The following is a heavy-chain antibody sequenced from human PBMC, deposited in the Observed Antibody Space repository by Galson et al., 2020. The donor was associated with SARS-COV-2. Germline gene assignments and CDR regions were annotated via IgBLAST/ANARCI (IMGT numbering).Heavy chain of an antibody. J-gene: IGHJ4*02. D-gene: IGHD3-16*02. Sequence: GESLKISCAASGFTFSNYAMSWVRQAPGKGLDWVSAISGDGGSTYYADSVKGRFTISRDNSKNTLYLQMNSLRAEDTALYYCAKDQFLWEVSCWGQGTLVTVSS. CDR2: ISGDGGST. V-gene: IGHV3-23*01. CDR3: AKDQFLWEVSC. CDR1: GFTFSNYA.